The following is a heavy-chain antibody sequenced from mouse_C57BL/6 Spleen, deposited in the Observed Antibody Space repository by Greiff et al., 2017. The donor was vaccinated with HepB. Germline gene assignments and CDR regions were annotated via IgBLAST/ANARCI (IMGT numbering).Heavy chain of an antibody. J-gene: IGHJ3*01. CDR3: ARGGYYGSSPWFAY. D-gene: IGHD1-1*01. V-gene: IGHV1-55*01. CDR2: IYPGSGST. Sequence: QLHLPQPGADLVKPGASVKMSCKSSGYTFNSYWIIWVKQRPGQGLEWIGDIYPGSGSTNYNEKFKIKATLTVDTSSSTAYMQLSSLTSEDSAVYYCARGGYYGSSPWFAYWGQGTLVTVSA. CDR1: GYTFNSYW.